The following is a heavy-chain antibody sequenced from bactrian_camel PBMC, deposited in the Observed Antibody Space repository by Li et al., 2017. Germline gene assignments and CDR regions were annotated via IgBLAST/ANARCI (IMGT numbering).Heavy chain of an antibody. J-gene: IGHJ4*01. Sequence: HVQLVESGGGSVQAGGSLRLSCAASGYTYSRVCMGWFRQAPGKEREGVAAIDSDGIASYADSVKDRFTVSRDNANNTVNLMMNSLKPEDTAKYYCAADDSACWRGGKWTHWGQGTQVTVS. CDR1: GYTYSRVC. CDR3: AADDSACWRGGKWTH. D-gene: IGHD1*01. CDR2: IDSDGIA. V-gene: IGHV3S53*01.